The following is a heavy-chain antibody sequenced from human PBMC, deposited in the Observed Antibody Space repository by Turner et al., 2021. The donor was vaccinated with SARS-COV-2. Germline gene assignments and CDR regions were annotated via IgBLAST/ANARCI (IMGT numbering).Heavy chain of an antibody. CDR1: GDSISNYD. V-gene: IGHV4-59*12. D-gene: IGHD6-19*01. CDR3: ARDDGWYVLDY. CDR2: ITSRGNT. Sequence: QVHLQESGPGPVKLSETLSLRCSVSGDSISNYDWTWVRQSPGKGLEWLGFITSRGNTNYNPSLKDRVTMSLDMSKNQFSLKLSSVTAADTAVYYCARDDGWYVLDYWGQGTLVTVSS. J-gene: IGHJ4*02.